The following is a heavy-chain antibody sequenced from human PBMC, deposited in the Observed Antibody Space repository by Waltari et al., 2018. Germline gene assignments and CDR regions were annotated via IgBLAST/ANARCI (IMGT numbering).Heavy chain of an antibody. CDR1: GYSISSGYY. CDR3: ARDRPRYYDFWSGYYKHNWFDP. D-gene: IGHD3-3*01. CDR2: IYHSGST. J-gene: IGHJ5*02. Sequence: QVQLQESGPGLVKPSETLSLTCTVSGYSISSGYYWGWIRQPPGKGLAWIGSIYHSGSTYYNPSLKSRVTISVDTSKNQFSLKLSSVTAADTAVYYCARDRPRYYDFWSGYYKHNWFDPWGQGTLVTVSS. V-gene: IGHV4-38-2*02.